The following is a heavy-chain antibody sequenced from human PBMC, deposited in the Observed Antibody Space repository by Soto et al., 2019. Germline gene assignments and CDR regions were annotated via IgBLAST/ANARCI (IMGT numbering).Heavy chain of an antibody. CDR1: VFTFSSYA. CDR2: ISGSGGST. D-gene: IGHD2-15*01. J-gene: IGHJ4*02. Sequence: WWSLRLSCSASVFTFSSYAMSWCRQAPGKGLEWVSAISGSGGSTYYADSVKGRFTISRDNSKNTLYLQMNSLRAEDTAVYYCAKSVVAATPGYFDYWGQGTLVTVSS. CDR3: AKSVVAATPGYFDY. V-gene: IGHV3-23*01.